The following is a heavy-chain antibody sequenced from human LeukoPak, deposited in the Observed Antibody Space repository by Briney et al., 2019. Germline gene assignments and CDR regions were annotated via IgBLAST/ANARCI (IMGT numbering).Heavy chain of an antibody. CDR2: IYYSGST. D-gene: IGHD3-16*02. Sequence: SETLSLTCTVSGGSISSSSYYWGWIRQPPGKGLEWIGSIYYSGSTYYNPSLKSRVTISVDTSKNQFSLKLSSVTAADTAVYYCARLDYAYVWGSYRHNWFDPWGQGTLVTVSS. J-gene: IGHJ5*02. CDR1: GGSISSSSYY. CDR3: ARLDYAYVWGSYRHNWFDP. V-gene: IGHV4-39*01.